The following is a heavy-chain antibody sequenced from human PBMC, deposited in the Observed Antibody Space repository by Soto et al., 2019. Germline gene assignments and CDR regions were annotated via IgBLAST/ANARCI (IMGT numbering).Heavy chain of an antibody. J-gene: IGHJ4*02. Sequence: GGSLRLSCAASGFTFSSYGMHWVRQAPGKGLEWVAVIWYDGSNKYYADSVKGRFTISRDNSKNTLYLQMNSLRAEDTAVYYCARDGKLVAFDYWGQGTLVTVSS. V-gene: IGHV3-33*01. CDR2: IWYDGSNK. CDR3: ARDGKLVAFDY. D-gene: IGHD6-6*01. CDR1: GFTFSSYG.